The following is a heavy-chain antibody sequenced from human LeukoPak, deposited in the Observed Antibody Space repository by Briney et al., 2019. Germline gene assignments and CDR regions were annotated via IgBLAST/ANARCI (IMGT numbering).Heavy chain of an antibody. CDR3: ARVPLTPTERWLRNYYFDH. CDR2: LNPNSGGT. CDR1: GYTFTDHY. D-gene: IGHD5-24*01. J-gene: IGHJ4*02. Sequence: ASLEVSCKASGYTFTDHYMHWVRQDPGQGLEWMGWLNPNSGGTNYAQKFQGRVTMTRDTSISTAYMELSSLKSDDTAVYYCARVPLTPTERWLRNYYFDHWGQGNLVTVSS. V-gene: IGHV1-2*02.